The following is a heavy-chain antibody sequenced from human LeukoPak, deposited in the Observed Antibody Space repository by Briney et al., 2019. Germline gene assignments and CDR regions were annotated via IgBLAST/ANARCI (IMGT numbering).Heavy chain of an antibody. CDR1: GFTFSTYS. CDR3: ARDLAV. Sequence: PGGSLRLSCAASGFTFSTYSMNWVRQAPGKGLEWISYISSLSGTINYADSVKGRFTISRDNSKNTLYLQMNSLRAEDTAVYYCARDLAVWGQGTLVTVSS. CDR2: ISSLSGTI. V-gene: IGHV3-48*01. D-gene: IGHD6-19*01. J-gene: IGHJ4*02.